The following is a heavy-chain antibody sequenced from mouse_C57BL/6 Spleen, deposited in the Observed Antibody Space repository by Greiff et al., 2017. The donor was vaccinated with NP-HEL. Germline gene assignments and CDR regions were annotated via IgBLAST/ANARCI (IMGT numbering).Heavy chain of an antibody. D-gene: IGHD1-1*01. CDR1: GYSITSGYY. CDR3: ARGGTTVVADWYFDV. CDR2: ISYDGSN. V-gene: IGHV3-6*01. Sequence: EVQLQQSGPGLVKPSQSLSLTCSVTGYSITSGYYWNWIRQFPGNKLEWMGYISYDGSNNYNPSLKNRISITRDTSKNQFFLKLNSVTTEDTATYYCARGGTTVVADWYFDVWGTGTTVTVSS. J-gene: IGHJ1*03.